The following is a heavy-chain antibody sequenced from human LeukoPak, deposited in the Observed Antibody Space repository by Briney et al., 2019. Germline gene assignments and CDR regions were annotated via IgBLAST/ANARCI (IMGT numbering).Heavy chain of an antibody. V-gene: IGHV5-51*01. D-gene: IGHD2-15*01. CDR3: ARQDCSGGSCYPTPKIFDP. Sequence: SGESLKISCKGSGYSFTSYWIGWVRQMPGKGLEWMGIIYPGDSDTRYSPSFQGQVTTSADKSISTAYLQWSSLKASDTAMYYCARQDCSGGSCYPTPKIFDPWGQGTLVTVSS. CDR1: GYSFTSYW. J-gene: IGHJ5*02. CDR2: IYPGDSDT.